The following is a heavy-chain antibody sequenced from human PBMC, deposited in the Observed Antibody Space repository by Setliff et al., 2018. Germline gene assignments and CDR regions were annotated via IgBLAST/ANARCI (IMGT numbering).Heavy chain of an antibody. CDR1: GYTFTRHG. D-gene: IGHD3-3*01. Sequence: ASVKVSCTASGYTFTRHGINWLRQAPGQGLEWLGWISPYNGNTKYAQTVQDRIRMTTDTSTTTSYMELSGLRSDVTAVYFCARSSDSGYYHQRDAFDIWGQGTRVTVSS. CDR3: ARSSDSGYYHQRDAFDI. J-gene: IGHJ3*02. CDR2: ISPYNGNT. V-gene: IGHV1-18*04.